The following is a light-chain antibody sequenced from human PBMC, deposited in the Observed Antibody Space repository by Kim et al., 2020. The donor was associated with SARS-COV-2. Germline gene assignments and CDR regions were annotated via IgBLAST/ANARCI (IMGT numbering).Light chain of an antibody. CDR3: AAWDDNLNGVG. V-gene: IGLV1-44*01. J-gene: IGLJ2*01. Sequence: ELTQPPSASGTPGQRVTIFCSGSYSNVGRNTVNWWQQLPGTAPKLLIFGYNQRPSGVPARFSASKSGTSASLAISGLQSEDEADYYCAAWDDNLNGVGFGGGTQLTVL. CDR2: GYN. CDR1: YSNVGRNT.